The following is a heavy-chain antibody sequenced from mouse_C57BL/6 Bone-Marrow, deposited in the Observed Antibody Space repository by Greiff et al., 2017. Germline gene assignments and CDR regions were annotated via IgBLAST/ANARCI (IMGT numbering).Heavy chain of an antibody. J-gene: IGHJ4*01. CDR3: AREDYGSSYAMDY. Sequence: QVQLQQSGAELVRPGTSVKMSCKASGYTFTNYWIGWAKQRPGHGLEWIGDIYPGGGYTNYNEKFKGKATLTADKSSSTAYMQLSSLPSEDSAVYYCAREDYGSSYAMDYWGQGTSVTVAS. CDR2: IYPGGGYT. D-gene: IGHD1-1*01. CDR1: GYTFTNYW. V-gene: IGHV1-63*01.